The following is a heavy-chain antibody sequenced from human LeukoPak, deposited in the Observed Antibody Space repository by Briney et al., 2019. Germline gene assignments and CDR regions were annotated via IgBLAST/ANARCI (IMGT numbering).Heavy chain of an antibody. CDR2: ISSSSSTI. Sequence: QPGGSLRLSCAASGFTFSSYSMNWVRQAPGKGLEWVSYISSSSSTIYYADSVKGRFTISRDNAKNSLYLQMNSLRAEDTAVYYCARDLPTVTTMGAGHWGQGTLVTVSS. CDR3: ARDLPTVTTMGAGH. J-gene: IGHJ4*02. D-gene: IGHD4-17*01. V-gene: IGHV3-48*04. CDR1: GFTFSSYS.